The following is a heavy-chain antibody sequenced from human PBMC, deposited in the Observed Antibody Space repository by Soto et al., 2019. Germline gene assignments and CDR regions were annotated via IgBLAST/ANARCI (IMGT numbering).Heavy chain of an antibody. J-gene: IGHJ5*02. D-gene: IGHD6-6*01. CDR2: INPNSGGT. CDR1: GYTFTGYY. CDR3: ARLEYSSSGNWFDP. V-gene: IGHV1-2*02. Sequence: GVSVKVSCKASGYTFTGYYMHWVRQAPGQGLEWMGWINPNSGGTNYAQKFQGRVTMTRDTSISTAYMELSRLRSDDTAVYYCARLEYSSSGNWFDPWGQGTLVTVSS.